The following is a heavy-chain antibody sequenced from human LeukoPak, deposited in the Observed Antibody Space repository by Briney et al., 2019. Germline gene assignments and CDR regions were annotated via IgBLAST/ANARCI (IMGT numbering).Heavy chain of an antibody. CDR2: IVVGSGNT. V-gene: IGHV1-58*02. D-gene: IGHD4-23*01. CDR3: AADGYGGNYYFDY. CDR1: GFTFTSSA. Sequence: SVKVSCKASGFTFTSSAMQWVRQARGQRLEWIGWIVVGSGNTNYAQKFRERVTITRDMSTSTAYMELSSLRSEDTAVYYCAADGYGGNYYFDYWGQGTLVTVSS. J-gene: IGHJ4*02.